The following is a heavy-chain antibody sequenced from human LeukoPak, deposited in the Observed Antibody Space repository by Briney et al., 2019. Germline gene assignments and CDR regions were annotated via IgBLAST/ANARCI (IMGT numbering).Heavy chain of an antibody. CDR3: ARIGSGWYFFDY. J-gene: IGHJ4*02. Sequence: GGSLRLSCAASGFTVSSNYMSWVRQAPGKGLGWVSVIYSGGSTYYADSVKGRFTISRDNSKNTLYLQMNSLRAEDTAVYYCARIGSGWYFFDYWGQGTLVTVSS. D-gene: IGHD6-19*01. V-gene: IGHV3-53*01. CDR2: IYSGGST. CDR1: GFTVSSNY.